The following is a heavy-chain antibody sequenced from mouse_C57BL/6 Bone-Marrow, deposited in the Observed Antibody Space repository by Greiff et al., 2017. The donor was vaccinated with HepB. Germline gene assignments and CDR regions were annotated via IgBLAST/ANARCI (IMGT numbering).Heavy chain of an antibody. V-gene: IGHV14-2*01. CDR3: ALAYYYGSSHWYFDV. Sequence: VQLKESGAELVKPGASVKLSCTASGFNIKDYYMHWVKQRTEQGLEWIGRIDPEDGETKYAPKFQGKATITADTSSNTAYLQLSSLTSEDTAVYYCALAYYYGSSHWYFDVWGTGTTVTVSS. CDR2: IDPEDGET. D-gene: IGHD1-1*01. J-gene: IGHJ1*03. CDR1: GFNIKDYY.